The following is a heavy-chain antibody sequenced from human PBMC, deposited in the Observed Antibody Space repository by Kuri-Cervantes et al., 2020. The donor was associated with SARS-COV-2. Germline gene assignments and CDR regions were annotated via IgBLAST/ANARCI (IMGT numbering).Heavy chain of an antibody. D-gene: IGHD3-22*01. CDR2: IYYSGST. CDR3: AREIGYYYDSSGYLR. J-gene: IGHJ4*02. V-gene: IGHV4-61*08. Sequence: SETLSLTCTVSGGSISSGGYYWSWIRQHPGKGLEWIGYIYYSGSTNYNPSLKSRVTISVDTSKNQFSLKLSSVTAADTAVYYCAREIGYYYDSSGYLRWGQGTLVTVSS. CDR1: GGSISSGGYY.